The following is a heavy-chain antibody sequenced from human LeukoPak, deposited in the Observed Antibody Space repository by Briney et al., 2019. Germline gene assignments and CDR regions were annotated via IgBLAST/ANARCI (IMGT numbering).Heavy chain of an antibody. CDR1: GYSIRNGYF. V-gene: IGHV4-38-2*02. CDR2: IHQSGST. CDR3: ARYSSGWSGDY. Sequence: SETLSLTCTVSGYSIRNGYFWGWVRQSPGKGLEWIGNIHQSGSTSYNPSLKSRVTISVDTSKNQFSLKLSSVTAADTAVYYCARYSSGWSGDYWGQGTLVTVSS. J-gene: IGHJ4*02. D-gene: IGHD6-19*01.